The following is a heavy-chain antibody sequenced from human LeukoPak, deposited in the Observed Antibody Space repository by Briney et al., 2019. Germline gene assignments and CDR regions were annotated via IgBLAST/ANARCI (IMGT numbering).Heavy chain of an antibody. Sequence: SETLSLTCTVSGGPISSGDYYWSWIRQPPGKGLEWIGYIYYSGSTNYNPSLKSRVTISVDTSKNQFSLKLSSVTAADTAVYYCARTQRGYNYGYQYNYYGMDVWGQGTTVTVAS. V-gene: IGHV4-61*08. CDR2: IYYSGST. D-gene: IGHD5-18*01. CDR1: GGPISSGDYY. CDR3: ARTQRGYNYGYQYNYYGMDV. J-gene: IGHJ6*02.